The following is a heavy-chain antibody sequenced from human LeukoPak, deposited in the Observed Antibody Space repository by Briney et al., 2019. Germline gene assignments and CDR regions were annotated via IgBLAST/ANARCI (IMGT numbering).Heavy chain of an antibody. J-gene: IGHJ4*02. D-gene: IGHD6-19*01. CDR3: AKGGHGTSGIAVAGSYFDY. CDR2: IIPIFGTA. Sequence: SVKVSCKASGYTFTRYYMHWVRQAPGQGLEWMGGIIPIFGTANYAQKFQGRVTITADDSTTTAYMELSSLRFEDTAVYYCAKGGHGTSGIAVAGSYFDYWGQGTLVTVSS. V-gene: IGHV1-69*13. CDR1: GYTFTRYY.